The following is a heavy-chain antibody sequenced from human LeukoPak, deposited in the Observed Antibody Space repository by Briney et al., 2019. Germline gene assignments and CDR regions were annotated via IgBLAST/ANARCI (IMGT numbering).Heavy chain of an antibody. CDR3: ATDSAVMSY. V-gene: IGHV3-23*01. CDR1: GFTFSSYA. D-gene: IGHD3-16*01. Sequence: GGSLRLSCAASGFTFSSYAMSWVRQAPGKGLEWVSSISGNGGKTYYADSVKGRFTISRDNAKNSLYLQMNSLRAEDTAVYYWATDSAVMSYWGQATLATVPS. CDR2: ISGNGGKT. J-gene: IGHJ4*02.